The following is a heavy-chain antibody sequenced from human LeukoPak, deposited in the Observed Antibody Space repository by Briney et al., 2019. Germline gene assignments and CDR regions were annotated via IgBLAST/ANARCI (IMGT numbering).Heavy chain of an antibody. J-gene: IGHJ4*02. V-gene: IGHV4-39*07. CDR2: IYYSGST. D-gene: IGHD5-24*01. CDR3: AREGDGDNDLDY. Sequence: SETLSLTCTVSGGSISSSSYYWGWIRQPPGKGLEWIGSIYYSGSTYYNPSLKSRVTISVDTSKNQFSLKLSSVTAADTAVYYCAREGDGDNDLDYWGQGTLVTVSS. CDR1: GGSISSSSYY.